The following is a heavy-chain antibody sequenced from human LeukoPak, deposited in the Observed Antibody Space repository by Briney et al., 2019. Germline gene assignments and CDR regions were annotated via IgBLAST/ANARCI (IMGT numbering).Heavy chain of an antibody. CDR1: GDTFTSYY. J-gene: IGHJ6*02. Sequence: ASVNVSCTASGDTFTSYYMHWVRQAPGEGREWRGIINPSGGSTSYAQKFQGRVTMTRDTSTSTVYMELSSLRSEDTAVYYCARGAGSGKGYGSYYGMDVWGQGTTVTVSS. CDR2: INPSGGST. V-gene: IGHV1-46*01. CDR3: ARGAGSGKGYGSYYGMDV. D-gene: IGHD3-10*01.